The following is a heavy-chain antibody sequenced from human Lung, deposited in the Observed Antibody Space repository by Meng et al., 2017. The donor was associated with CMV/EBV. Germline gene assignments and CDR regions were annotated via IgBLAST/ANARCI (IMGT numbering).Heavy chain of an antibody. V-gene: IGHV3-30*02. CDR2: IRHDGTTK. D-gene: IGHD3-16*01. CDR3: AKDLVLFGGANAYFDS. CDR1: GFSFDNHG. J-gene: IGHJ4*02. Sequence: SCAASGFSFDNHGMHWVRQTPGKGLEWVAFIRHDGTTKFYGDSVKGRFTISRDNSKNTVYLQMNNLRPEETAVYYCAKDLVLFGGANAYFDSWGQGTLVTVSS.